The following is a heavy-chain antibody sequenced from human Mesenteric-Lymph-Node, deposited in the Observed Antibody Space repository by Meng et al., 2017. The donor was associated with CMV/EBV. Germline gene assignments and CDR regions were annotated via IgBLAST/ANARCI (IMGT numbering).Heavy chain of an antibody. CDR2: ISWDGGST. J-gene: IGHJ6*02. V-gene: IGHV3-43D*03. CDR3: AKDRAVTSPYYYYYYGMDV. CDR1: GFTFDDYA. D-gene: IGHD4-17*01. Sequence: GGSLRLSCAASGFTFDDYAMHWVRQAPGKGLEWVPLISWDGGSTYYADSVKGRFTISRDNSKNSLYLQMNSLRAEDTALYYCAKDRAVTSPYYYYYYGMDVWGQGTTVTVS.